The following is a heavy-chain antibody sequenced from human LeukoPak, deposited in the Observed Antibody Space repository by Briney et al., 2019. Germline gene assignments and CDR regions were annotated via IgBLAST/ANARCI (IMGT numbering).Heavy chain of an antibody. J-gene: IGHJ4*02. CDR3: ARVVAAYFDY. D-gene: IGHD2-15*01. V-gene: IGHV3-21*01. CDR1: GFTFSSYS. CDR2: ISSSSSYI. Sequence: GGSVRLSCAASGFTFSSYSMNWVRQAPGKGLEWVSSISSSSSYIYYADSVRGRFTISRDNAKNSLYLQMNSLRAEDTAVYYCARVVAAYFDYWGQGTLVTVSS.